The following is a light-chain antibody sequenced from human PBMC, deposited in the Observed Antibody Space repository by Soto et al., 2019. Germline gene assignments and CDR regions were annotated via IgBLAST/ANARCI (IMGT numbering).Light chain of an antibody. J-gene: IGKJ1*01. CDR3: QQRNNWPWT. CDR1: QSLRSS. Sequence: ETMMTQSPDTLSVSLGERATLSCRASQSLRSSLAWYQQKPGQAPRLLIYRASTRTTGIPTRFSGSGSGTDFTLTISGLEPEDFAVYYCQQRNNWPWTFGQGTKVDIK. V-gene: IGKV3-15*01. CDR2: RAS.